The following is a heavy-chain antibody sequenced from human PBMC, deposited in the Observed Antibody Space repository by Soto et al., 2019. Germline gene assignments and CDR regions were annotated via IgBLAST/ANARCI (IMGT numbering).Heavy chain of an antibody. CDR2: IRSKANSYAT. CDR1: GFTFSGSA. D-gene: IGHD1-26*01. V-gene: IGHV3-73*02. CDR3: TRLGGYYFDY. J-gene: IGHJ4*02. Sequence: EVQLVESGGGLVQPGGSLKLSCAASGFTFSGSAMHWVRQASGKGLEWVGRIRSKANSYATAYAASVKGRFTISRDDSKNTAYLQVNSLKTEDTAVYYCTRLGGYYFDYWGQGTLVTVSS.